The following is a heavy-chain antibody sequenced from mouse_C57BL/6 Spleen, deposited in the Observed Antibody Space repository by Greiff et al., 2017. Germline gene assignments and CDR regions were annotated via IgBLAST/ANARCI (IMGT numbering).Heavy chain of an antibody. D-gene: IGHD3-2*02. Sequence: QVQLQQSDAELVKPGASVKISCKVSGYTFTDHTIHWMKQRPEQGLEWIGYIYPRDGSTKYNEKFKGKATLTAEKSSSTAYIQLNVLTSEDSAVYFCARSGQLRLRNAMDYWGQGTSVTVSS. CDR1: GYTFTDHT. J-gene: IGHJ4*01. V-gene: IGHV1-78*01. CDR2: IYPRDGST. CDR3: ARSGQLRLRNAMDY.